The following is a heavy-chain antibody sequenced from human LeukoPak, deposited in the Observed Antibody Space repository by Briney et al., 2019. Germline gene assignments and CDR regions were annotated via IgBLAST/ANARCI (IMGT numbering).Heavy chain of an antibody. D-gene: IGHD3-10*01. Sequence: SETLSLTCTVSGGSISSGGYYWSWIRQHPGKGLEWIGYIYYSGSTYYNPSLKSRVTISVDKSKNQFSLKLSSVTAADTAVYYCASNMVRGAWTDVFDYWGQGTLVTVSS. CDR3: ASNMVRGAWTDVFDY. V-gene: IGHV4-31*03. CDR1: GGSISSGGYY. J-gene: IGHJ4*02. CDR2: IYYSGST.